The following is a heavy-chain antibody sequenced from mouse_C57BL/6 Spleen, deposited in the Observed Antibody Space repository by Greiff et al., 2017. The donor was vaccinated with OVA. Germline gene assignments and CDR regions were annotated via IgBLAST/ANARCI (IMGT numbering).Heavy chain of an antibody. Sequence: QVQLQQSGAELVRPGASVTLSCKASGYTFTDYEMHWVKQTPVHGLEWIGAIDPETGGTASNQKFKGKAILTADQSSSTAYMELRSLTSEDSAVYYCTGIYCYGSSESWFAYWGKGTMVTVSA. CDR3: TGIYCYGSSESWFAY. CDR2: IDPETGGT. D-gene: IGHD1-1*01. J-gene: IGHJ3*01. V-gene: IGHV1-15*01. CDR1: GYTFTDYE.